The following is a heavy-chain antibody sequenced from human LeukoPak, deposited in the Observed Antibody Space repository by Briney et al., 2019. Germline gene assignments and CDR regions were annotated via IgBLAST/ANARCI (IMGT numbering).Heavy chain of an antibody. D-gene: IGHD6-6*01. CDR1: GGTFSGHT. Sequence: SVKVSCKASGGTFSGHTFSWVRQAPGQGLEWMGRIIPILVIANYAQKFQGRVTITADKSTSTAYMDLSSLTSEDTAVYYCARGGQLSTGAYFDYWGQATLVTIAS. CDR2: IIPILVIA. V-gene: IGHV1-69*02. J-gene: IGHJ4*02. CDR3: ARGGQLSTGAYFDY.